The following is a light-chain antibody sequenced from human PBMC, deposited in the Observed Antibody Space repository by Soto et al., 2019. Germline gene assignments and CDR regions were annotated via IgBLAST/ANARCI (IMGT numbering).Light chain of an antibody. J-gene: IGLJ2*01. Sequence: QSVLTQAASVSGSPGQAITISCTGTTSDVGSYNLLSWYQQHPGKAPKLMIYEVSKRPSGVSSRCSGSKSGNTASLTISGLQAEDEADYYFCSYAGSSTLVFGGGTKLTVL. CDR3: CSYAGSSTLV. CDR1: TSDVGSYNL. V-gene: IGLV2-23*02. CDR2: EVS.